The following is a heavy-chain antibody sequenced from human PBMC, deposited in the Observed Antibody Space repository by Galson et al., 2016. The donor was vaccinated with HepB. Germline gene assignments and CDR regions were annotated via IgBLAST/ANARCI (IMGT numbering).Heavy chain of an antibody. J-gene: IGHJ4*02. CDR2: VFHSGST. CDR1: GGAVSSHNW. V-gene: IGHV4-4*02. D-gene: IGHD4-23*01. CDR3: ARVAGNPGRTAYYDY. Sequence: SETLSLTCAVSGGAVSSHNWWSWVRQPPGKGLEWIGEVFHSGSTNYNPSLQSRVTISVDTSKNQFTLKMTSVTAADTAVYYCARVAGNPGRTAYYDYWGLGTLVTVSS.